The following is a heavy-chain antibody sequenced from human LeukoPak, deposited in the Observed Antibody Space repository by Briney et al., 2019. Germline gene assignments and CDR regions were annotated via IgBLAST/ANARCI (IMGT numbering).Heavy chain of an antibody. CDR3: GKDNATQRLPAS. Sequence: GGSLRLSCAASGFTFENYAMHWVRQAPGKGLEWVSFISGGGSSTYYADSVKGRFTISRDNGRNSLYLQMHSLRFEDTALYYCGKDNATQRLPASLGQGTLVTVSS. CDR2: ISGGGSST. D-gene: IGHD6-25*01. V-gene: IGHV3-43*02. CDR1: GFTFENYA. J-gene: IGHJ5*02.